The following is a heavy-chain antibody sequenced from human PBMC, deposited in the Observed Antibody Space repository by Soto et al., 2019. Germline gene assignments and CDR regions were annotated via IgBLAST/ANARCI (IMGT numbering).Heavy chain of an antibody. CDR2: ISGSGGST. CDR3: AKDGTAMQKFGANWFDP. Sequence: GESLKISCAASGFTFSSYAMSWVRQAPGKGLEWVSAISGSGGSTYYADSVKGRFTISRDNSKNTLYLQMNSLRAEDTAVYYCAKDGTAMQKFGANWFDPWGQGTLVTVSS. D-gene: IGHD5-18*01. CDR1: GFTFSSYA. J-gene: IGHJ5*02. V-gene: IGHV3-23*01.